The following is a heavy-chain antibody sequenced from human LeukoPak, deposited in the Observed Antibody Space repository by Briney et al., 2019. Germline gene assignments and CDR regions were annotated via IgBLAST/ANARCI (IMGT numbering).Heavy chain of an antibody. CDR2: IYYSGST. D-gene: IGHD2-15*01. J-gene: IGHJ3*02. Sequence: SETLSLTCTVSGGSISSYYWSWIRQPPGKGLEWIGYIYYSGSTNYNPSLKSRVTISVDTSKNQFSLKLSSVTAADTAVYYCASLFCSGGSCYEAPDLPDAFDIWGQGTMVTVSS. CDR3: ASLFCSGGSCYEAPDLPDAFDI. CDR1: GGSISSYY. V-gene: IGHV4-59*01.